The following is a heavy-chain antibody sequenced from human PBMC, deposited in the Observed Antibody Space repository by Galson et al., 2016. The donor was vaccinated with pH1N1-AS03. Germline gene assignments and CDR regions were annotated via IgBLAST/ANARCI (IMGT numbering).Heavy chain of an antibody. CDR3: AKGHNSVTTAGSD. J-gene: IGHJ4*02. Sequence: SLRLSCAASGFTFNNYALNWVRQAPGKGLEWVAAVNGGGDVTKYADSVKGRFSISRDNYRNTVFLHMNSLTPEDTAVYYCAKGHNSVTTAGSDWGQGTLVTVSP. D-gene: IGHD5-24*01. CDR1: GFTFNNYA. CDR2: VNGGGDVT. V-gene: IGHV3-23*01.